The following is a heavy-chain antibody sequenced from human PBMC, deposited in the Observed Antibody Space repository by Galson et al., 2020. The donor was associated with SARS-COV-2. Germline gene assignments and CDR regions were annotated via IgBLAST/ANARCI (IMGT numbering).Heavy chain of an antibody. J-gene: IGHJ4*01. D-gene: IGHD3-10*01. CDR1: GYSISTDYY. CDR3: ARIRAGYKGYVDY. CDR2: IYNTGRT. Sequence: ASETLSLTCTVSGYSISTDYYWGWIRQPPGKGLEWIGSIYNTGRTYFNPSLKSRVTISVDTSKNQFSLTLTSVTAADTAVYYCARIRAGYKGYVDYWGHGTLVTVSS. V-gene: IGHV4-38-2*02.